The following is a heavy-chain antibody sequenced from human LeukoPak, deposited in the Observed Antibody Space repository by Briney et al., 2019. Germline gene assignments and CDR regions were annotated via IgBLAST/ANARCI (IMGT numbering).Heavy chain of an antibody. CDR2: ITPIFSTP. J-gene: IGHJ4*02. V-gene: IGHV1-69*13. CDR1: GDTFTNYA. D-gene: IGHD2-2*02. Sequence: ASVKVSCKASGDTFTNYAINWVRQAPGQGLEWMGGITPIFSTPSYAQKFQSRVTITADESTNTAYMELSGLRSEDTAVYYCARWAGYCRITNCYTAFDYWGQGTLVTVSS. CDR3: ARWAGYCRITNCYTAFDY.